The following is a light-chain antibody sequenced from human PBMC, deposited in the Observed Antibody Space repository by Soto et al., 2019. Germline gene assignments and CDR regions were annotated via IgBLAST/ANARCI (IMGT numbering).Light chain of an antibody. J-gene: IGKJ2*01. CDR3: QQYYSTPPYT. CDR2: WAS. CDR1: QSVLYSSNNKNY. Sequence: DIVMTQSPDSLAVSLGERATINCKSSQSVLYSSNNKNYLAWYRQKPGQPPKLLIYWASIRESGVPDRISGSRTETDFTLTISSLQDEDVAVYYCQQYYSTPPYTFGQGTKLEIK. V-gene: IGKV4-1*01.